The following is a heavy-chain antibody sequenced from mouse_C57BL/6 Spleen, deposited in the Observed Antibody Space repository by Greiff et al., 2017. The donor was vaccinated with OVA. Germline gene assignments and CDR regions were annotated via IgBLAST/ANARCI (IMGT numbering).Heavy chain of an antibody. CDR1: GYAFSSSW. D-gene: IGHD1-1*01. J-gene: IGHJ2*01. CDR2: IYPGDGDT. V-gene: IGHV1-82*01. CDR3: ARSGYGSSYPHFDY. Sequence: VQLQQSGPELVKPGASVKISCKASGYAFSSSWMNWVKQRPGKGLEWIGRIYPGDGDTNYNGKFKGKATLTADKSSSTAYMQLSSLTSEDSAVYFCARSGYGSSYPHFDYWGQGTTLTVSS.